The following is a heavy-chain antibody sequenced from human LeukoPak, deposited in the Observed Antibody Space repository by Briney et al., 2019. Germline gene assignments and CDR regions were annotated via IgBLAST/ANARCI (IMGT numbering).Heavy chain of an antibody. CDR3: ERDGDNWNYLYYFDY. Sequence: GGSLRLSCAASGFAFSSYWMSWVRQAPGKGLEWVANIKQDGSEKYYVDSVKGRFTISRDNAKNSLYLQMNSLRAEGTAVYYCERDGDNWNYLYYFDYWGQGTLVTVSS. V-gene: IGHV3-7*01. D-gene: IGHD1-7*01. J-gene: IGHJ4*02. CDR2: IKQDGSEK. CDR1: GFAFSSYW.